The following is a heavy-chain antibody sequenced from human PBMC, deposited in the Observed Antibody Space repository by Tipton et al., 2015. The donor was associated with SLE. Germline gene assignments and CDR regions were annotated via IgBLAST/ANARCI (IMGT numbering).Heavy chain of an antibody. CDR3: ARAPNHRAFHI. V-gene: IGHV4-34*01. Sequence: TLSLTCAVYGGSFSGYYWSWIRQPPGEGLEWIGEINHSGSTNYNPSPKSRVIISVDTSKNQFSLKLSSVTAADTSVYYCARAPNHRAFHIWGQGTMVTVSS. J-gene: IGHJ3*02. D-gene: IGHD1-14*01. CDR2: INHSGST. CDR1: GGSFSGYY.